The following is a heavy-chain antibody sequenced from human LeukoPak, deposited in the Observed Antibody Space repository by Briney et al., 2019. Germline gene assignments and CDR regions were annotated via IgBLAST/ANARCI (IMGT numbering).Heavy chain of an antibody. CDR3: ARERSNYYDSSGPLDY. CDR2: IYHSGST. J-gene: IGHJ4*02. V-gene: IGHV4-30-2*01. Sequence: SQTLSLTCTVSGGSISSGGYYWSWIRQPPGKGLEWIGYIYHSGSTYYNPSLKSRVTISVDTSKNQFSLKLSSVTAADTAVYYCARERSNYYDSSGPLDYWGQGTLVTVSS. CDR1: GGSISSGGYY. D-gene: IGHD3-22*01.